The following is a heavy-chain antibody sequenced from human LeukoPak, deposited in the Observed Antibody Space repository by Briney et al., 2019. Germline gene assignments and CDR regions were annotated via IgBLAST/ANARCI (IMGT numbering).Heavy chain of an antibody. Sequence: GLTLRLLCTASGFIFGHYAMSWFRQAPAKGREGVRFIRCKAYSGTTEYDASVAGRFNISRDESKSIAYLQMNSLKTGDTAVYYCARDTLLRYFGWFVHFDYWGQGTLVTVSS. CDR2: IRCKAYSGTT. CDR3: ARDTLLRYFGWFVHFDY. D-gene: IGHD3-9*01. V-gene: IGHV3-49*03. CDR1: GFIFGHYA. J-gene: IGHJ4*02.